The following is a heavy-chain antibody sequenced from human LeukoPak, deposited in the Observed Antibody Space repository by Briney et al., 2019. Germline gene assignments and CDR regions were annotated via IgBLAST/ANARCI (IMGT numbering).Heavy chain of an antibody. Sequence: GGSLRLSCAASGFDFSSYGMHWVRQAPGKGLEWVSAISGSGGSTYYADSVKGRFTISRDNSKNTLYLQMNSLRAEDTAVYYCAKDGPLTMVRGSYMDVWGKGTTVTISS. D-gene: IGHD3-10*01. J-gene: IGHJ6*03. CDR3: AKDGPLTMVRGSYMDV. CDR1: GFDFSSYG. CDR2: ISGSGGST. V-gene: IGHV3-23*01.